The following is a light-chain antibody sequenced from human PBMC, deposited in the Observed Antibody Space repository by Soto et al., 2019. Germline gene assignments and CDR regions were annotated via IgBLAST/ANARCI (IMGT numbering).Light chain of an antibody. J-gene: IGKJ1*01. CDR2: GAS. CDR3: QQYVRSPWT. Sequence: MTQSPSTLSVSPGHSATRSGSASQSVSTSLAWYQQKPGQATRLLIYGASTRATGIPDRFSGSGSGTDFTLTISILEPEDFAVYYCQQYVRSPWTFGQGTKVDI. CDR1: QSVSTS. V-gene: IGKV3-20*01.